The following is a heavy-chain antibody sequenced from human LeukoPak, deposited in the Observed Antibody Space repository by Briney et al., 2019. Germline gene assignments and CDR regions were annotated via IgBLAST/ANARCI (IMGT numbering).Heavy chain of an antibody. CDR1: GFTFSSYW. CDR3: ARGYGDSPVYHYYGMDV. Sequence: GGSLRLSCAASGFTFSSYWMHWVRQVPGKGLVGVSRINNDGNSITYADSVKGRFTISRDNAKNTLYLQMNSLRAEDRAVHFCARGYGDSPVYHYYGMDVWGQGTTVTVSS. CDR2: INNDGNSI. J-gene: IGHJ6*02. V-gene: IGHV3-74*01. D-gene: IGHD4-17*01.